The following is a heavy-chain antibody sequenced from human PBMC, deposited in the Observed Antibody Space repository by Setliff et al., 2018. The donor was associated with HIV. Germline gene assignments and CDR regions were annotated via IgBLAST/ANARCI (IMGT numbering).Heavy chain of an antibody. Sequence: SVKVSCKASGGTFSSYAISWVRRAPGQGPEWMGAIIPIFGTTKYAQRFQGRVTITADASTSTADMELSSLRSEDTAVYYCATKREQLTMTYYYYYMDVRGKGTTVTVSS. CDR1: GGTFSSYA. CDR3: ATKREQLTMTYYYYYMDV. V-gene: IGHV1-69*13. CDR2: IIPIFGTT. J-gene: IGHJ6*03. D-gene: IGHD3-22*01.